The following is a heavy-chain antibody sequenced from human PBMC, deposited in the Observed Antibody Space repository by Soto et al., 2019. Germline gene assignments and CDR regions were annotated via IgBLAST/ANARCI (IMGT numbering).Heavy chain of an antibody. CDR1: GYTFTSYG. V-gene: IGHV1-18*01. CDR3: ARGPHYCTNGVCYTGFDWFDP. Sequence: ASVKVSCEASGYTFTSYGISWVRQAPGQGLEWMGWISAYNGNTNYAQKLQGRVTMTTDTSTSTAYMELRSLRSDDTAVYYCARGPHYCTNGVCYTGFDWFDPWGQGTLVTVS. J-gene: IGHJ5*02. D-gene: IGHD2-8*01. CDR2: ISAYNGNT.